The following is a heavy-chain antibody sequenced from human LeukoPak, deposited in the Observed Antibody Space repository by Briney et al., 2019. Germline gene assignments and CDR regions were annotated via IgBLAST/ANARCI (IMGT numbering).Heavy chain of an antibody. V-gene: IGHV3-23*01. Sequence: GGSLRLSCAASGFTFSSYAMSWVRQAPGKGLEWVSGISGSGGNTYYADSVKGRFTISSDSSKNTLYLQMDSLRAEDTAVYYCAKDITGTTRFDYWGQGTLVTVSS. J-gene: IGHJ4*02. CDR3: AKDITGTTRFDY. D-gene: IGHD1-7*01. CDR2: ISGSGGNT. CDR1: GFTFSSYA.